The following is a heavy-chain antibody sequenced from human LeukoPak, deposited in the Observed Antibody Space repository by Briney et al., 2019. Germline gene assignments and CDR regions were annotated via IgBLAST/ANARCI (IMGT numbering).Heavy chain of an antibody. D-gene: IGHD3-10*01. CDR1: GFTFSNYE. J-gene: IGHJ4*02. CDR3: ARVSGRLIDY. V-gene: IGHV3-48*03. CDR2: ISSSGRNI. Sequence: QPGGSLRLSCAASGFTFSNYEFNWVRQAPGKGLEWVSYISSSGRNIYYADSVKGRFTISRDNAKNSLYLQMNSLRAEDTAVYYCARVSGRLIDYWGQGTLVTVSS.